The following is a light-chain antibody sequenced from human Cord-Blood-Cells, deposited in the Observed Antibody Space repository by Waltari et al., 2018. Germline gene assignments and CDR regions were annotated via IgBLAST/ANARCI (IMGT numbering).Light chain of an antibody. CDR2: SNN. CDR1: SSNIGSNT. Sequence: QSVLTQSPSASGTPGQRVTISCSGSSSNIGSNTVNWYQQLPGTSPKLLIYSNNARTSGVPDRFCGSKSGTSASLAISGLQSEDEADYYCAAWDDSLNGVVFGGGTKLTVL. CDR3: AAWDDSLNGVV. J-gene: IGLJ2*01. V-gene: IGLV1-44*01.